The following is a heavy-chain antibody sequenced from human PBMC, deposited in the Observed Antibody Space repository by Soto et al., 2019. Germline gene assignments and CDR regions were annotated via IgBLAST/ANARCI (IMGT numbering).Heavy chain of an antibody. J-gene: IGHJ4*02. V-gene: IGHV3-64D*06. D-gene: IGHD6-13*01. CDR1: GFTFSSYA. CDR3: VKERWAALAAAGLFFDY. CDR2: ISSNGGST. Sequence: SGGSLRLSCSASGFTFSSYAMHWVRQAPGKXLEYVSAISSNGGSTYYADSVKGRFTISRDNSKNTLYLQMSSLRAEDTAVYYCVKERWAALAAAGLFFDYWGQGTLVTVSS.